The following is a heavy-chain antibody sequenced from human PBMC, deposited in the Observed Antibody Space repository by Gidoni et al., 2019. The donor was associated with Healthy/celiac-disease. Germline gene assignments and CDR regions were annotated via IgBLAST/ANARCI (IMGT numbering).Heavy chain of an antibody. CDR1: GYTFPGYY. CDR2: INPNSGGT. V-gene: IGHV1-2*02. J-gene: IGHJ4*02. Sequence: QVQLVQSGAEVKKPGASVKVSCKASGYTFPGYYMHWVRQAPGQGLEWMGWINPNSGGTNYAQKFQGRVTMTRDTSISTAYMELSRLRSDDTAVYYCATTHWGYCSSTSCSLFDYWGQGTLVTVSS. CDR3: ATTHWGYCSSTSCSLFDY. D-gene: IGHD2-2*01.